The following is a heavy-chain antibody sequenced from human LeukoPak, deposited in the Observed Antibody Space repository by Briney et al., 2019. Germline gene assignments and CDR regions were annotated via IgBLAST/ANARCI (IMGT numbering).Heavy chain of an antibody. CDR3: AKDRDYIMGIVDY. CDR2: IWYDGSNE. D-gene: IGHD4/OR15-4a*01. J-gene: IGHJ4*02. V-gene: IGHV3-33*06. Sequence: PGRSLRLSCAASGFTFSRNGMHWVRQAPGKGLEWVAVIWYDGSNEYYADSVKGRFTVSRDNSKNRMYLQMNSLRAEDTAVYYCAKDRDYIMGIVDYWGQGTLVTVPS. CDR1: GFTFSRNG.